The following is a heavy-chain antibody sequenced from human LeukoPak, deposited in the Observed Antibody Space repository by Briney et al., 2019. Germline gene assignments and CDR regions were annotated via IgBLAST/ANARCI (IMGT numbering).Heavy chain of an antibody. CDR3: ARDLGPGIAARFDY. CDR1: GYTFTGYY. V-gene: IGHV1-2*02. Sequence: ASVKVSCKASGYTFTGYYTHWVRQAPGQGLEWMGWINPNSGGTNYAQKFQGRVTMTRDTSISTAYMELSRLRSDDTAVYYCARDLGPGIAARFDYWGQGTLVTVSS. CDR2: INPNSGGT. D-gene: IGHD6-13*01. J-gene: IGHJ4*02.